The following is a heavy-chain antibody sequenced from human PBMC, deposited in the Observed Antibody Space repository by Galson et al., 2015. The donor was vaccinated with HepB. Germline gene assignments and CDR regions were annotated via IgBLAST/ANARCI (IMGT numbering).Heavy chain of an antibody. V-gene: IGHV1-2*06. D-gene: IGHD4-23*01. CDR2: INPNSGGT. CDR1: GYTFTGYH. Sequence: SVKVSCKASGYTFTGYHMHWVRQAPGQGLEWMGRINPNSGGTNYAQKFQGRVTMTRDTSISTAYMELSRLRSDDTAVYYCARGYGGNSVLSFEYYFDYWGQGTLVTVSS. J-gene: IGHJ4*02. CDR3: ARGYGGNSVLSFEYYFDY.